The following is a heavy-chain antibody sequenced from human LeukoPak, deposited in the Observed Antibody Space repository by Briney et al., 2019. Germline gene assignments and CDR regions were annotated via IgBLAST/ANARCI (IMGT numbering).Heavy chain of an antibody. CDR1: GYTFTGYY. V-gene: IGHV1-2*02. CDR2: INPNSGGT. CDR3: ARESTRSGWYKFLPGY. D-gene: IGHD6-19*01. Sequence: ASVKVSCKASGYTFTGYYMHWVRQAPGQGLEWMGWINPNSGGTNYAQKFQGRVTMTRDTSISTAYMELSRLRSDDTAVYYCARESTRSGWYKFLPGYWGQGTLVNVSS. J-gene: IGHJ4*02.